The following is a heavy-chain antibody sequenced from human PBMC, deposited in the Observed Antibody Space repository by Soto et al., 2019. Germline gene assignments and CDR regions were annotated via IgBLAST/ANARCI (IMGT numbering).Heavy chain of an antibody. Sequence: QVHLVESGGGVVQPGRSLRISCAATGFSFNFYAMYWVRQAPGKGLEWVAMISNDGSSENYADSVRGRFIISRDNSKKTLSLQMNSLRPEDTATYYCVRDSGANYGTFWYFDLWGRGTLVTVSS. D-gene: IGHD5-18*01. CDR2: ISNDGSSE. CDR1: GFSFNFYA. CDR3: VRDSGANYGTFWYFDL. J-gene: IGHJ2*01. V-gene: IGHV3-30-3*01.